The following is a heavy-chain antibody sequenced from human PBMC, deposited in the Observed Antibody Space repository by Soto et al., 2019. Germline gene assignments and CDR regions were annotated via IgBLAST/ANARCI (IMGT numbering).Heavy chain of an antibody. CDR2: INPNSGGT. CDR1: GYTFTGYY. Sequence: QVQLVQSGAEVKKPGASVKVSCKASGYTFTGYYMHWVRQAPGRGLEWMGWINPNSGGTNYAQKFQGWVTMTRDTSISTAYMELSRLRSDDTAVYYCARRGTGTKGGNWFDPWGQGTLVTVSS. J-gene: IGHJ5*02. CDR3: ARRGTGTKGGNWFDP. V-gene: IGHV1-2*04. D-gene: IGHD1-7*01.